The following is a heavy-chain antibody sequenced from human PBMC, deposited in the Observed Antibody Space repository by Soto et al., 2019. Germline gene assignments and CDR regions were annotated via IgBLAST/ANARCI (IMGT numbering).Heavy chain of an antibody. J-gene: IGHJ5*02. CDR3: ARDSERRYDFWSGWFDP. CDR1: GFTFSSYS. V-gene: IGHV3-21*01. D-gene: IGHD3-3*01. CDR2: ISSSSSYI. Sequence: EVRLVESGGGLVKPGGSLRLSCAASGFTFSSYSMNWVRQAPGKGLEWVSSISSSSSYIYYADSVKGRFTISRDNAKNSLYLQMNSLRAEDTAVYYCARDSERRYDFWSGWFDPWGQGTMVTVSS.